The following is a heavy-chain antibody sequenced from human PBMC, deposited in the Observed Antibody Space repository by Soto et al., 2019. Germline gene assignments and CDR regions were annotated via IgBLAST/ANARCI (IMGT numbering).Heavy chain of an antibody. V-gene: IGHV3-9*01. CDR1: GFTFSSYS. CDR3: AKDKYQLPQGAFDI. CDR2: ISWSSGSI. J-gene: IGHJ3*02. Sequence: QSGGSLRLSCAASGFTFSSYSMHWVRQAPGKGLEWVSGISWSSGSIDYADSVKGRFTISRDNAKNSLYLQMNSLRAEDTALYFCAKDKYQLPQGAFDIWGQGTMVTVSS. D-gene: IGHD2-2*01.